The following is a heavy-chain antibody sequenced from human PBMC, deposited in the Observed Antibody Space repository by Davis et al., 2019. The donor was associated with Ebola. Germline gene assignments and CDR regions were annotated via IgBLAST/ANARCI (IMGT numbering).Heavy chain of an antibody. CDR1: GGSISSSSYY. CDR3: ARQWVYYFDY. Sequence: SDTLSLTCTVPGGSISSSSYYWGWIRQPPGKGVERIGSIYYSGSTYYNPSLKSRVTISVDTSKNQFSLKLSSVTAADTAVYYCARQWVYYFDYWGQGTLVTVSS. D-gene: IGHD1-26*01. V-gene: IGHV4-39*01. J-gene: IGHJ4*02. CDR2: IYYSGST.